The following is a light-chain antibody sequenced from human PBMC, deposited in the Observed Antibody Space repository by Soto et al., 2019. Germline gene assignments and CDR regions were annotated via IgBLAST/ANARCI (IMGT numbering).Light chain of an antibody. Sequence: EIVLTQSPGTLPLSPGERATLSCRASLSVASNYVAWYQQKPGQAPRLLIYAASGRATGIPDRFSGSGSGKDSTLTISRLEPEDFAVYYCQQYGSAPWTFGQGTKLEIK. CDR3: QQYGSAPWT. CDR1: LSVASNY. V-gene: IGKV3-20*01. CDR2: AAS. J-gene: IGKJ1*01.